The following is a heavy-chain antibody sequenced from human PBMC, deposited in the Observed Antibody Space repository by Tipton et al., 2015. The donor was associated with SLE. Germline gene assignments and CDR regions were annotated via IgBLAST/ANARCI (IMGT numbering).Heavy chain of an antibody. V-gene: IGHV4-61*02. CDR3: ARGYDPFDY. J-gene: IGHJ4*02. CDR1: GGSITSTPYY. D-gene: IGHD2-2*01. CDR2: IYISGST. Sequence: TLSLTCTVSGGSITSTPYYWSWIRQPAGKGLEWIGRIYISGSTNYNPSLKSRVTISLDTSKNQFSLKLTSMTAADTAVYYCARGYDPFDYWGQGTLVTVSS.